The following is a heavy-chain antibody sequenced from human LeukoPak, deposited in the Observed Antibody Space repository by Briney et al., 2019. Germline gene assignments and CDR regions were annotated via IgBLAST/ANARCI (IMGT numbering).Heavy chain of an antibody. J-gene: IGHJ3*02. CDR2: ISGSGGST. CDR3: AKDLGQGAFDI. CDR1: GFTFSSYS. V-gene: IGHV3-23*01. Sequence: GGSLRLSCVGSGFTFSSYSMSWVRQAPGKGLEWVSAISGSGGSTFYADSVKGRFTISRDTSKNSPYLHMNSLRAEDTAVYYCAKDLGQGAFDIWGQGTMVTVSS.